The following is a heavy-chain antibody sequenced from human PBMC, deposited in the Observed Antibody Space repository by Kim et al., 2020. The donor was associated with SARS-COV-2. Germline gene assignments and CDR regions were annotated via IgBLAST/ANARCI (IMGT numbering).Heavy chain of an antibody. J-gene: IGHJ4*02. CDR3: VGSRGYNGYYFFDY. D-gene: IGHD5-12*01. V-gene: IGHV3-72*01. Sequence: APSVKGRFTISRDDSENSLFRQMNSLKTEDTAVYYCVGSRGYNGYYFFDYWGQGTLVTVSS.